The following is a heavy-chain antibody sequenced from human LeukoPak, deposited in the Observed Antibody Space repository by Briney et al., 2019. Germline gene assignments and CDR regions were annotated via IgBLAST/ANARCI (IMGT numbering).Heavy chain of an antibody. D-gene: IGHD6-25*01. J-gene: IGHJ2*01. CDR2: INWNGGST. CDR1: GFTFSSYE. V-gene: IGHV3-20*04. Sequence: GGSLRLSCAASGFTFSSYEMNWVRQAPGKGLEWVSGINWNGGSTGYADSVKGRFTISRDNAKNTLYLQMNSLTAEDTAVYYCARGPPWYFDLWGRGTLVTVSS. CDR3: ARGPPWYFDL.